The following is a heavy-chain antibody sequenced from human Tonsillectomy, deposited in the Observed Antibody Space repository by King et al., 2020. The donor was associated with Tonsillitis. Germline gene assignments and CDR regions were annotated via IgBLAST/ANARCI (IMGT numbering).Heavy chain of an antibody. CDR1: GFTFSSYA. J-gene: IGHJ6*02. D-gene: IGHD6-19*01. V-gene: IGHV3-23*04. CDR2: LSGGGGST. Sequence: VQLVESGGGLVQPRGSLRLSCAASGFTFSSYAMSWVRQAPGKGLEWVSGLSGGGGSTYYADSVKGRFTISRDNSKNTLYLLMNSLRAEDTAIYYCATDREWLVLGDDYYYGMDVWGQGTTVTVSS. CDR3: ATDREWLVLGDDYYYGMDV.